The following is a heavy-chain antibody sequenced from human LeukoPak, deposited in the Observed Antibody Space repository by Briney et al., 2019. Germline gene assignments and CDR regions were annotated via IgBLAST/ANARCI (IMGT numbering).Heavy chain of an antibody. J-gene: IGHJ1*01. CDR3: AGLYEIAAAGTVFQH. D-gene: IGHD6-13*01. CDR1: GGSISSSSYY. V-gene: IGHV4-39*07. CDR2: IYYSGST. Sequence: SETLSLTCTVSGGSISSSSYYWGWIRQPPGKGLEWIGSIYYSGSTNYNPSLKSRVTISVDTSKNQFSLKLSSVTAADTAVYYCAGLYEIAAAGTVFQHWGQGTLVTVSS.